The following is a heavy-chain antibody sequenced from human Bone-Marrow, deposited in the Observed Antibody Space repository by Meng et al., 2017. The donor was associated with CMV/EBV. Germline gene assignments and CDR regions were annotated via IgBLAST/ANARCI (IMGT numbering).Heavy chain of an antibody. CDR2: IRYDGSNK. CDR1: GFTFSSYG. CDR3: AKDIVDCSSTSCQYYYYYYGMDV. J-gene: IGHJ6*02. V-gene: IGHV3-30*02. Sequence: GESLKISCAASGFTFSSYGMHWVRQTPGKGLEWVAFIRYDGSNKYYADSVKGRFTISRDNSKNTLYLQMNSLRAEDTAVYYCAKDIVDCSSTSCQYYYYYYGMDVWGQGTTVTVSS. D-gene: IGHD2-2*01.